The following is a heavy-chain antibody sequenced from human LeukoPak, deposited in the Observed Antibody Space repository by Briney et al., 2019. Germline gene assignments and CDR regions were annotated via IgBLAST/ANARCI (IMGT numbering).Heavy chain of an antibody. J-gene: IGHJ4*02. CDR3: ARRPEGDRYGKWMFDY. V-gene: IGHV4-59*08. CDR2: ISYSGST. Sequence: SETLSLTCTVSGDSITSYYWSWIRQPPGKGLEWIASISYSGSTNYNPSLKSRVTISINTSKNQFSLRLSSVTAADTAVYYCARRPEGDRYGKWMFDYWGLGTLVTVSS. D-gene: IGHD5-18*01. CDR1: GDSITSYY.